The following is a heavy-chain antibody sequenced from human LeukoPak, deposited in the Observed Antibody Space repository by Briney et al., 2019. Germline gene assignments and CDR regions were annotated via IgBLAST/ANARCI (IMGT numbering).Heavy chain of an antibody. CDR3: ARYWAEPAATDDAFDI. Sequence: ASVKVSCKASGYTFTSYYMHWVRQAPGQGLEWMGIINPSGGSTSYAQKFQGRVTMTRDTSTSTVYMELSRLMSDDTAVYYCARYWAEPAATDDAFDIWGQGTMVVVSS. J-gene: IGHJ3*02. V-gene: IGHV1-46*01. D-gene: IGHD2-15*01. CDR1: GYTFTSYY. CDR2: INPSGGST.